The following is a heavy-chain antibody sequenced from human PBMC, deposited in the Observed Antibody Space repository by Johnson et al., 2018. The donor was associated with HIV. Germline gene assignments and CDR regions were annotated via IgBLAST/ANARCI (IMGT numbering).Heavy chain of an antibody. V-gene: IGHV3-20*04. CDR2: INWNGGST. D-gene: IGHD3-3*01. CDR3: TRDRRQFLEWFSDCFDI. Sequence: VQLVESGGGVVQPGGSLRLSCAASGFTFSNYAVHWVRQAPGKGLEWVSGINWNGGSTGYADSVKGRFTISRDNAKNSLYLQMSSLRAADTAVYYCTRDRRQFLEWFSDCFDIWGQGTIVTVSS. CDR1: GFTFSNYA. J-gene: IGHJ3*02.